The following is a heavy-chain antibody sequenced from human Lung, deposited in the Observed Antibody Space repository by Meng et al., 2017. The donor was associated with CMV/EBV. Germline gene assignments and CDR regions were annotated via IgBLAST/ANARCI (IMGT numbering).Heavy chain of an antibody. Sequence: CTVSGGSISSYDYYWSWFRQPPGKGLEWIGYTSYTGATRYNPSLKTRVSFSLDTSKSQFSLRLTSVTAADTAMYYCVRVATHTSWYDPWGPGTLVTVSS. D-gene: IGHD1-1*01. J-gene: IGHJ5*02. CDR3: VRVATHTSWYDP. CDR1: GGSISSYDYY. CDR2: TSYTGAT. V-gene: IGHV4-30-4*08.